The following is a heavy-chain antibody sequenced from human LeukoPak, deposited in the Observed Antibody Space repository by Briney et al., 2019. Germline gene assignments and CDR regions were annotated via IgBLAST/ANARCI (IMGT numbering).Heavy chain of an antibody. CDR3: ARVLGYSSSWYVY. V-gene: IGHV1-2*02. J-gene: IGHJ4*02. CDR2: INPNSGGT. D-gene: IGHD6-13*01. Sequence: GESLKISCKGSGYSFTSYWIGWVRQAPGQGLEWMGWINPNSGGTNYAQKFQGRVTMTRDTSISTAYMELSRLRSDDTAVYYCARVLGYSSSWYVYWGQGTLVTVSS. CDR1: GYSFTSYW.